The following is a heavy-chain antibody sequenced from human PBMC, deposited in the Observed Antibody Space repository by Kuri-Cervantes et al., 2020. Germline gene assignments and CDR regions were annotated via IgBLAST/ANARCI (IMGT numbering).Heavy chain of an antibody. V-gene: IGHV4-39*07. CDR3: ARGGFRHIDY. CDR2: IYYSGST. D-gene: IGHD3-10*01. Sequence: ESLKISCTVSGGSISSSSYYWGWIRQPPGKGLEWIGSIYYSGSTYYNPSLKSRVTISVDTSKNQFSLKLSSVTAADTAVYYCARGGFRHIDYWGQGTLVTVSS. CDR1: GGSISSSSYY. J-gene: IGHJ4*02.